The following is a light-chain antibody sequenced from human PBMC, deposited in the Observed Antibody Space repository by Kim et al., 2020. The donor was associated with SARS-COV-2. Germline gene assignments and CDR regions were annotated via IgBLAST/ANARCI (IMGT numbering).Light chain of an antibody. CDR3: QQYGRSLT. Sequence: EIVLTQSPGTLSLSPGESATLSCRATQSINKDLAWYQQKPGQAPRLLIYGVSNRLSGIPDRFGGSGSGTDFTLTISRLEAEDFAVYYCQQYGRSLTFGQGTRLEI. CDR2: GVS. J-gene: IGKJ5*01. V-gene: IGKV3-20*01. CDR1: QSINKD.